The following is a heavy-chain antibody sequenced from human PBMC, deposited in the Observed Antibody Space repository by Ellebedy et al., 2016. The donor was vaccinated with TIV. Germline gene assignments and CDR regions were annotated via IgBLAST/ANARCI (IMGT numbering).Heavy chain of an antibody. J-gene: IGHJ4*02. D-gene: IGHD3-10*01. V-gene: IGHV3-30*18. CDR1: TFTFRDYG. CDR2: ISYDSVNR. Sequence: GESLKISCAASTFTFRDYGMHWVRQAPGKGLEWVALISYDSVNRFYADSLKGRFAISRDSSKNTLYLQMNSLRVEDTAIYFCAKDSGRSGWISDYWGQGTLVTVSS. CDR3: AKDSGRSGWISDY.